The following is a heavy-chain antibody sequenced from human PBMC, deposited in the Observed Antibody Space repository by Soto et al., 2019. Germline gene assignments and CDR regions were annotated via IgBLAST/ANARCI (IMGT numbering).Heavy chain of an antibody. CDR1: GFTFSSYS. J-gene: IGHJ4*02. V-gene: IGHV3-21*01. CDR3: ARDSGYDSIYNIDY. Sequence: GGSLRLSCAASGFTFSSYSMNWVRQAPGKGLEWVSSISSSSYIYYADSVKGRFTISRDNAKNSLYLQMNSLRAEDTAVYYCARDSGYDSIYNIDYWGQGTLVTVSS. D-gene: IGHD5-12*01. CDR2: ISSSSYI.